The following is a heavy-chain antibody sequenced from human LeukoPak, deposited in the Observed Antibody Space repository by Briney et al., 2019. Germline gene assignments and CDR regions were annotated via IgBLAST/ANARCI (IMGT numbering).Heavy chain of an antibody. CDR3: ARAGTRGGYCSSTSCLNAFDI. V-gene: IGHV3-33*01. D-gene: IGHD2-2*01. CDR2: IWYDGSNK. J-gene: IGHJ3*02. Sequence: GGSLRLSCAASGFTFSSYGMHWVRQAPGKGLEGVAVIWYDGSNKYYADSVKGRFTISRDNSKNTLYLQMNSLRAEDTAVYYCARAGTRGGYCSSTSCLNAFDIWGQGTMVTVSS. CDR1: GFTFSSYG.